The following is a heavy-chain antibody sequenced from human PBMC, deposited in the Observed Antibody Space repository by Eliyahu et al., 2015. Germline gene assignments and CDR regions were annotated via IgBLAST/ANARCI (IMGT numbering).Heavy chain of an antibody. CDR2: ISANNGNT. D-gene: IGHD6-19*01. CDR1: GYTFPHYG. J-gene: IGHJ4*02. V-gene: IGHV1-18*01. CDR3: ARDGINGWAFDY. Sequence: QFQLVQSGAEVKKPGASVKVSCKASGYTFPHYGISWVRQAPGQGLEWMGWISANNGNTNYAQKLQDRVTMTTDTSTSTAYMELRSLRSDDTAVYYCARDGINGWAFDYWGQGTLVTVSS.